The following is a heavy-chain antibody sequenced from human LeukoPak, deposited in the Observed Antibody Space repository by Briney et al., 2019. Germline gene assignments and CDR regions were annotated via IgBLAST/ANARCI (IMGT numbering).Heavy chain of an antibody. V-gene: IGHV4-4*09. Sequence: SETLSLTCTVSGGSISSYYWSWIRQPPGKGPEWIGYIYTSGSTNYNPSLKSRVTISVDTSKNQFSLQLNAVTPEDTAVYYCARHQGSGYGLLYDYWGQGTLVTVSS. CDR2: IYTSGST. CDR3: ARHQGSGYGLLYDY. J-gene: IGHJ4*02. CDR1: GGSISSYY. D-gene: IGHD3-10*01.